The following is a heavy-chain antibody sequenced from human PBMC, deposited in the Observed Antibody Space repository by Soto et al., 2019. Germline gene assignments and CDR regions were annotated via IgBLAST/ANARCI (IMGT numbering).Heavy chain of an antibody. V-gene: IGHV5-51*01. CDR3: ARHGGGFDY. D-gene: IGHD2-15*01. Sequence: GESLKISCKGSGYDFASYWIGWVRHMPGQGLEWMGIIFPSDSDTRYSPSFQGQVTMSADKSSSTAYLQWSSLKASDPAMYYCARHGGGFDYWGQGTLVPVSS. CDR1: GYDFASYW. CDR2: IFPSDSDT. J-gene: IGHJ4*02.